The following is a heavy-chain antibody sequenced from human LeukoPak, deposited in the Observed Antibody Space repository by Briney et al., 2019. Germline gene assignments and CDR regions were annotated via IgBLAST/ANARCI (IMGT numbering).Heavy chain of an antibody. V-gene: IGHV4-59*01. D-gene: IGHD6-19*01. J-gene: IGHJ4*02. Sequence: SETLSLTCTVSGGSISGYYWSWIRQPPGKGLECVGYIYYSGSTNYNPSLMSRVTISVDTSKKQFSLKVSSVSAADTAVYYCARTAHSTPGIAVLWGQGTLVTVSS. CDR2: IYYSGST. CDR1: GGSISGYY. CDR3: ARTAHSTPGIAVL.